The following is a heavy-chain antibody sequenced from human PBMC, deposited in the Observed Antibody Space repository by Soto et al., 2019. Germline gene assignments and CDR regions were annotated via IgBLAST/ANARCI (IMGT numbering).Heavy chain of an antibody. CDR2: IGIGSSTK. D-gene: IGHD3-22*01. V-gene: IGHV3-48*01. Sequence: GVSLRLSCAASGFTFRNYGMNWVRQAPGKGLEWVSYIGIGSSTKYYADSVKGRFTISRDNAKNSLYLQMNSLRAEDTAVYYCARDQLYYNDISGRPLNAFDVWGQGTMVTVSS. J-gene: IGHJ3*01. CDR1: GFTFRNYG. CDR3: ARDQLYYNDISGRPLNAFDV.